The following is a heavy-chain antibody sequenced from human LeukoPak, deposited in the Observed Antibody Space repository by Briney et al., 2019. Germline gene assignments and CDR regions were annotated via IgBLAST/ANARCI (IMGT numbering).Heavy chain of an antibody. CDR3: ARDLKYRLLYIDYYYYYGMDV. D-gene: IGHD2-2*02. Sequence: GRSLRLSCAASGFTFSSYAMHWVRQAPGKGLEWVAVISYDGSNKYYADSVKGRFTISRDNSKNTLYLQMNSLRAEDTAVYYCARDLKYRLLYIDYYYYYGMDVWGQGTTVTVSS. J-gene: IGHJ6*02. V-gene: IGHV3-30*04. CDR2: ISYDGSNK. CDR1: GFTFSSYA.